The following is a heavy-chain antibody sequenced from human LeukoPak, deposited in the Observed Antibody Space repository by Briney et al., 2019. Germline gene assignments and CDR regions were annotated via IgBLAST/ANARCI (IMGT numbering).Heavy chain of an antibody. CDR3: ARRRNGYNWYFDL. Sequence: SETLSLTRTVSGDSISTDYYWGWIRQPPGRGLDYIGNIYYSGTTYYNPSLKSRVTISVDTSKNQFSLRVTSVTAADTAVYYCARRRNGYNWYFDLWGRGTLVTVSS. J-gene: IGHJ2*01. CDR1: GDSISTDYY. V-gene: IGHV4-39*01. CDR2: IYYSGTT. D-gene: IGHD5-24*01.